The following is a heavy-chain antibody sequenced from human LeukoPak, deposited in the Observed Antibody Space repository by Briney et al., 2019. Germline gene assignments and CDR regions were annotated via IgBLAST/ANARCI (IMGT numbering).Heavy chain of an antibody. CDR2: ISTSGDST. J-gene: IGHJ4*02. CDR1: GFTFSTYA. D-gene: IGHD1-26*01. V-gene: IGHV3-23*01. CDR3: ARSAVGTSCCTAVDY. Sequence: GGSLRLSCAASGFTFSTYAMTWVRQAPGKGLEWVSGISTSGDSTYYADSVKGRFTISRDNSKNTLYLQMNSLRAEDTAEYYCARSAVGTSCCTAVDYWGQGTLVTVSS.